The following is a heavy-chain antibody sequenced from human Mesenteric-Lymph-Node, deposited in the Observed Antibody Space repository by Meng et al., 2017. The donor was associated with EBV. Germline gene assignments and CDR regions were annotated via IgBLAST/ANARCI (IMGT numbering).Heavy chain of an antibody. D-gene: IGHD4-23*01. Sequence: GAEENKPGESLTMSGKGSVYSFTSYWIGWVRQMPGKGLDWMGIIYPGDSDTRYSPSFQGQVTISADKSISTAYLQWSSLKASDTAMYYCARQQGNSGGDYWGQGTLVTVSS. V-gene: IGHV5-51*01. CDR1: VYSFTSYW. CDR3: ARQQGNSGGDY. CDR2: IYPGDSDT. J-gene: IGHJ4*02.